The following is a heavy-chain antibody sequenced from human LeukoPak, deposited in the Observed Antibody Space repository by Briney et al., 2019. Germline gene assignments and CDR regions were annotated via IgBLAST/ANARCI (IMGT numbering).Heavy chain of an antibody. V-gene: IGHV1-18*04. D-gene: IGHD3-9*01. CDR1: GYTFTSYG. J-gene: IGHJ4*02. CDR3: ARACILTGYCTFDY. CDR2: ISAYNGNT. Sequence: ASVKVSCKASGYTFTSYGISWVRQAPGQGPEWMGWISAYNGNTNYAQKLQGRVTMTTDTSTSTAYMELRSLRSDDTAVYYCARACILTGYCTFDYWGQGTLVTVSS.